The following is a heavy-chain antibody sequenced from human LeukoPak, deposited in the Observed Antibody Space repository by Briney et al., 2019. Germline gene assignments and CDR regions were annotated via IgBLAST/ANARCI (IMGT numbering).Heavy chain of an antibody. CDR2: IHTSGIT. J-gene: IGHJ4*02. CDR3: ARGDYSSRGLDY. V-gene: IGHV4-4*07. D-gene: IGHD6-13*01. Sequence: SETLSLTCTVSGVSISTNYWSWIRQPPGKGLEWIGRIHTSGITNYNPSLKSRVTMSLDTSKNQFSLNLSSVTAADTAVYYCARGDYSSRGLDYWGQGTLVTFSS. CDR1: GVSISTNY.